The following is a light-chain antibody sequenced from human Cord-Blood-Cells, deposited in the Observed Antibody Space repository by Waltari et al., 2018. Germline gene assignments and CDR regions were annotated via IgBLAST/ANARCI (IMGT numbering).Light chain of an antibody. CDR3: QQRSNWPRT. CDR2: DAS. J-gene: IGKJ1*01. V-gene: IGKV3-11*01. CDR1: KSVSSY. Sequence: EIVLTKSPATLSLPPGERAPLSYRAIKSVSSYLAWYQQKPGQAPRLLIYDASNRATGIPSRFSGSGSGTDFALTISSLEPEDFAVYYCQQRSNWPRTFGQGTKVEIK.